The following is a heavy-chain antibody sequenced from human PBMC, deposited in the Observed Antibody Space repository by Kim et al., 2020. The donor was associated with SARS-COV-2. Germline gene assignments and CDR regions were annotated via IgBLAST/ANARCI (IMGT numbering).Heavy chain of an antibody. Sequence: SETLSLTCTVSGGSISQSNYYWGWIRQPPGKGLEWIGSVYYSGNAYYTPSLKSRGTISIDTTKNQFSLKLSSVTAADTALYYCARHGPSQYSSGMFDCWGQGTLVTVSS. D-gene: IGHD6-19*01. CDR1: GGSISQSNYY. CDR3: ARHGPSQYSSGMFDC. CDR2: VYYSGNA. V-gene: IGHV4-39*01. J-gene: IGHJ4*02.